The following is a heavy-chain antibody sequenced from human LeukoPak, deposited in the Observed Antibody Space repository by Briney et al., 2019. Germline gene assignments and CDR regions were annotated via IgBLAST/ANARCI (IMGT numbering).Heavy chain of an antibody. CDR1: GYTFIGYY. V-gene: IGHV1-2*02. CDR2: INPNSGGT. D-gene: IGHD1-26*01. CDR3: ARGAGATLYYYYYYMDV. J-gene: IGHJ6*03. Sequence: GASVKVSCKASGYTFIGYYMHWVRQATGQGLEWMGWINPNSGGTNYAQKFQGRVTMTRDTSISTAYMELSRLRSDDTAVYYCARGAGATLYYYYYYMDVWGKGTTVTVSS.